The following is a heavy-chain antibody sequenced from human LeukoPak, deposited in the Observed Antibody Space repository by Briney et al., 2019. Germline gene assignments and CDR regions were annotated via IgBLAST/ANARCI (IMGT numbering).Heavy chain of an antibody. Sequence: PGRSLRLSCAASGFTFSSYGMHWVRQAPGKGLEWVAVIWYDGSNKYYADSVKGRFTISRDNSKNTLYLQMNSLRAEDTAVYYCARDERVTTSNYYYYYMDVRGKGTTVTVSS. D-gene: IGHD4-17*01. CDR2: IWYDGSNK. CDR1: GFTFSSYG. CDR3: ARDERVTTSNYYYYYMDV. J-gene: IGHJ6*03. V-gene: IGHV3-33*01.